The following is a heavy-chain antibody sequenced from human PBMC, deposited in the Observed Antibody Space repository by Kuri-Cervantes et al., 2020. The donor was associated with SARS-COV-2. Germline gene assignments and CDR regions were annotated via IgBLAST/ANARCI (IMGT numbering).Heavy chain of an antibody. CDR3: ARGSYDSSGYYFEDY. CDR1: GYSISSGYY. J-gene: IGHJ4*02. V-gene: IGHV4-38-2*01. D-gene: IGHD3-22*01. Sequence: GSLRLSCAVSGYSISSGYYWGWIRQPPGKGLEWIGSIYHSGSTYYNPSLKSRVTISVDTPKNQFSLKVTSVTAADTAVYYCARGSYDSSGYYFEDYWGQGTLVTVSS. CDR2: IYHSGST.